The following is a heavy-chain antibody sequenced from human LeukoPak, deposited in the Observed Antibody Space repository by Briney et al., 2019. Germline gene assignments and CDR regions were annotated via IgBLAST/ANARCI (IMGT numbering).Heavy chain of an antibody. V-gene: IGHV4-59*08. CDR2: IYCSGRT. Sequence: PQTLSPTCTVSGGSISSYYWSCIRQPPREVLEWIGSIYCSGRTKYNPSLESRVTISVDTSKNQFSLKLSSVTAADTAVYYCARNNDFWSGYQKYYFDYWGQGTLVTVSS. J-gene: IGHJ4*02. D-gene: IGHD3-3*01. CDR3: ARNNDFWSGYQKYYFDY. CDR1: GGSISSYY.